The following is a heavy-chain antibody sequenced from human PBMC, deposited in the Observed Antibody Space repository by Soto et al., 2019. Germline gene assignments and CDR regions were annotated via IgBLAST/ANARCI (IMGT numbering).Heavy chain of an antibody. CDR3: ARGSSCSGGSCYPFWPGHYYGMDV. Sequence: PSETLSLTCTVSGGSISSYYWSWIRQPPGKGLEWIGYIYYSGSTNYNPSLKSRVTISVDTSKNQFSLKLSSVTAADTAVYYCARGSSCSGGSCYPFWPGHYYGMDVWGQGTTVTVSS. CDR1: GGSISSYY. V-gene: IGHV4-59*01. D-gene: IGHD2-15*01. CDR2: IYYSGST. J-gene: IGHJ6*02.